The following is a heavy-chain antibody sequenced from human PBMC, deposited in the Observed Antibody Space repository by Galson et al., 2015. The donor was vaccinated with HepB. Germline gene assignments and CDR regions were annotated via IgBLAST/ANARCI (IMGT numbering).Heavy chain of an antibody. D-gene: IGHD2-2*01. Sequence: SLRLSCAVSGFTFNHHGMHWVRQAPGKGLEWVAVIWYDGSKKYYADSVKGRFTISRDNSKNTLYLQMNSLRADDTAVYYCARADTYCSSLTSCPYLYALDVWGRGTTVTVSS. CDR1: GFTFNHHG. V-gene: IGHV3-33*01. CDR2: IWYDGSKK. CDR3: ARADTYCSSLTSCPYLYALDV. J-gene: IGHJ6*02.